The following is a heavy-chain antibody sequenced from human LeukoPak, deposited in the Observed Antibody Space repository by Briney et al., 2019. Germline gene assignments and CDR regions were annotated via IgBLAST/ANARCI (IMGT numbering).Heavy chain of an antibody. CDR3: ARVRDSSSWFSYYYYYMDV. CDR2: IYYSGST. Sequence: SETLSLTCTVSGGSISSYYWSWIRQPPGKGLEWIGYIYYSGSTNYNPSLKSRVTISVDTSKNQFSLKLSSVTAADTAVYYCARVRDSSSWFSYYYYYMDVWGKGTTVTISS. V-gene: IGHV4-59*01. D-gene: IGHD6-13*01. J-gene: IGHJ6*03. CDR1: GGSISSYY.